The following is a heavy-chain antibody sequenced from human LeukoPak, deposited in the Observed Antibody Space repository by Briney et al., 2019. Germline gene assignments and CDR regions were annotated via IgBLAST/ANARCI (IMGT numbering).Heavy chain of an antibody. J-gene: IGHJ5*02. CDR3: ARAPVYYYGSGSYFRPNWFDP. CDR1: GGTFSSYA. D-gene: IGHD3-10*01. Sequence: SVKVSCKASGGTFSSYAIGWVRQAPGQGLEWMGGIIPIFGTANYAQKFQGRVTITADESTSTAYMELSSLRSEDTAVYYCARAPVYYYGSGSYFRPNWFDPWGQGTLVTVSS. CDR2: IIPIFGTA. V-gene: IGHV1-69*01.